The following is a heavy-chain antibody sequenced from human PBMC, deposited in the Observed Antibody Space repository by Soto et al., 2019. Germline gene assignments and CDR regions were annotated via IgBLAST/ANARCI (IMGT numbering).Heavy chain of an antibody. D-gene: IGHD3-16*02. CDR3: ARVSVPAYYFDY. Sequence: QVQLVQSGAEVKTPGSSVKVSCKASGATLSIKASGGTPSSYPVSWVRQAPGQGLEWMGRIIPILGISNYAEKSKGRVTITADKSTSTDFMELSSLKSEDTAGYYCARVSVPAYYFDYWGQGTLVTVSS. CDR2: IIPILGIS. V-gene: IGHV1-69*02. J-gene: IGHJ4*02. CDR1: GGTPSSYP.